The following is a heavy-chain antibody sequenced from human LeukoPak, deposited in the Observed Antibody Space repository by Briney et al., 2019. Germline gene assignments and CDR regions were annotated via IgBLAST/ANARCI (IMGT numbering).Heavy chain of an antibody. Sequence: GGSLRLSCAASGFTFSSYWMSWVRQAPGKGLEWVANIKQDGSEKYYVDSVKGRFTIFRDNAKNSLYLQVNSVRTEDTAVYYCARDPPQELVGAFDIWGQGTMVTVSS. CDR1: GFTFSSYW. V-gene: IGHV3-7*01. D-gene: IGHD2-8*02. CDR2: IKQDGSEK. J-gene: IGHJ3*02. CDR3: ARDPPQELVGAFDI.